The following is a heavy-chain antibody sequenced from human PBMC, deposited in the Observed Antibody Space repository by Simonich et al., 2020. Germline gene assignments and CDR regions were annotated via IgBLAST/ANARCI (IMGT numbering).Heavy chain of an antibody. V-gene: IGHV3-23*01. D-gene: IGHD1-26*01. CDR3: AKDSSLVGATDWFDP. CDR1: GFTFSSYA. Sequence: EVQLLESGGGLVQPGGSLRLSCAASGFTFSSYAMSWVRRAPGKGLGWVSAISGSGGSTYYADSVKGRFTISRDNSKNTLYLQMNSLRAEDTAVYYCAKDSSLVGATDWFDPWGQGTLVTVSS. J-gene: IGHJ5*02. CDR2: ISGSGGST.